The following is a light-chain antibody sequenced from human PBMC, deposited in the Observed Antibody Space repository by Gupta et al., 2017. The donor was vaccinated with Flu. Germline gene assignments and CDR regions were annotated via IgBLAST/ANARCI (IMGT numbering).Light chain of an antibody. J-gene: IGLJ1*01. CDR2: DTY. CDR3: GAWDSSLSSFYV. CDR1: SSNIPSNY. Sequence: QSVLTQPPSVSAAPGHQVTISCSGSSSNIPSNYVCWYQQLPGTAPKLLIYDTYKRPSGIPDRFSGSKSGTSATLQITGLQTGDEADYYCGAWDSSLSSFYVFGTGTKVTVL. V-gene: IGLV1-51*01.